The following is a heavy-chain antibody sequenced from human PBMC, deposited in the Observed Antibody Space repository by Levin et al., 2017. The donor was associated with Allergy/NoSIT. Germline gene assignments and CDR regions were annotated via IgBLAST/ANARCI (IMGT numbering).Heavy chain of an antibody. J-gene: IGHJ4*02. CDR3: AIWRPSVVTFDY. CDR1: GFTFRNYA. D-gene: IGHD4-23*01. Sequence: ETLSLTCAASGFTFRNYAMSWVRQAPGKGLEWVSSISGSGGSTYYADSVKGRFTISRDNSKNMLYLQMNSLRAEDTAVYYCAIWRPSVVTFDYWGQGTLVTVSS. CDR2: ISGSGGST. V-gene: IGHV3-23*01.